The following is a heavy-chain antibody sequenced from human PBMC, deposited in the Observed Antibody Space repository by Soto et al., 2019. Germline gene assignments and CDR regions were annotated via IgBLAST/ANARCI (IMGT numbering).Heavy chain of an antibody. V-gene: IGHV1-18*01. D-gene: IGHD1-7*01. CDR3: ARTGELRLDS. J-gene: IGHJ4*02. CDR2: ISAYSGKT. Sequence: QVHLVQSGAEVKKPGASVRVSCKASGYTFSNYGISWVRQAPGQGLEWIGWISAYSGKTNYAPSLQVRVTMTTDTADNTAYMELRSLTSDDTAVYYCARTGELRLDSWGQGTLVTVSS. CDR1: GYTFSNYG.